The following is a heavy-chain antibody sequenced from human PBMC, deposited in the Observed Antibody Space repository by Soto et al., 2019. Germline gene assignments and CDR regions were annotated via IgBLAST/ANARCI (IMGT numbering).Heavy chain of an antibody. V-gene: IGHV3-30-3*01. J-gene: IGHJ5*02. CDR2: ISYDGSDQ. CDR1: GFTFTLYP. D-gene: IGHD3-16*01. Sequence: GGSLRLSCAASGFTFTLYPMHWVRQTPGKGLEWVAVISYDGSDQYYSDSVKGRFTISRDNSKNTLYLQMNSLRPEDTAVYYCVGGVLGRANWLDPWGQGIMVTVSS. CDR3: VGGVLGRANWLDP.